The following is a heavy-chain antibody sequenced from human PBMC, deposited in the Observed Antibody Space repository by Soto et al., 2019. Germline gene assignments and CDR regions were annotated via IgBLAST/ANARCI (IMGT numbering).Heavy chain of an antibody. CDR2: ISSRSSTI. V-gene: IGHV3-48*02. D-gene: IGHD6-19*01. Sequence: GGSLRLSCAASGFSFSTYNMNWVRQAPGRGLEWVAYISSRSSTIYHADSVKGRFTISRDNAKNSLYLQMDSLRDEDTAVYFCAWAIAVGSTSLDYWGLGTRVTVSS. CDR1: GFSFSTYN. J-gene: IGHJ4*02. CDR3: AWAIAVGSTSLDY.